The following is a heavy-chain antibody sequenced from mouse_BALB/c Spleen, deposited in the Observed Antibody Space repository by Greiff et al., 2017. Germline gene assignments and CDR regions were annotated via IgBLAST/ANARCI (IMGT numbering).Heavy chain of an antibody. J-gene: IGHJ4*01. CDR3: ARDYYGSKRVVDY. Sequence: EVKLVESGGGLVKPGGSLKLSCAASGFTFSDYYMYWVRQTPEKRLEWVATISDGGSYTYYPDSVKGRFTISRDNAKNNLYLQMSSLKSEDTAMYYRARDYYGSKRVVDYWGQGTSVTVSS. D-gene: IGHD1-1*01. CDR2: ISDGGSYT. CDR1: GFTFSDYY. V-gene: IGHV5-4*02.